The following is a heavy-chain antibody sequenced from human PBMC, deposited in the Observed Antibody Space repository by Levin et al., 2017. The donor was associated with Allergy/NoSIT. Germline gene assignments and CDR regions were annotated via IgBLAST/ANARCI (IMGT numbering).Heavy chain of an antibody. J-gene: IGHJ6*03. D-gene: IGHD3-3*01. CDR2: ISPYSGNT. CDR1: GSGFNNFV. Sequence: PGGSLRLSCKASGSGFNNFVISWVRQAPGQGLEWMGWISPYSGNTNYAQKLLGRVTMTTDTSTSTAYMELRSLRSDDTAVYYCARGYDQGDYYSYYMDVWGRGTTVTVSS. CDR3: ARGYDQGDYYSYYMDV. V-gene: IGHV1-18*01.